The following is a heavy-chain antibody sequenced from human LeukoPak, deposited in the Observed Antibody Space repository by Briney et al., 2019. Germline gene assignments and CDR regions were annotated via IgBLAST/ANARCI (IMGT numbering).Heavy chain of an antibody. D-gene: IGHD4-11*01. CDR1: GGSITSSSSY. CDR3: ARGRYSNWERYYYMDV. Sequence: PSETLSLTCTVSGGSITSSSSYWGWVRQPPGKGPEWIGSIYYSGLTYDNPSLKSRVSISVDPAKNHFSLKVTSVTAADTAVYYCARGRYSNWERYYYMDVWGKGATVTVSS. CDR2: IYYSGLT. J-gene: IGHJ6*03. V-gene: IGHV4-39*02.